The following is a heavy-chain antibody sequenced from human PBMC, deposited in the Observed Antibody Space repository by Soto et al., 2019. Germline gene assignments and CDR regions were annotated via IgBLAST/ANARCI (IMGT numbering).Heavy chain of an antibody. J-gene: IGHJ6*03. V-gene: IGHV3-23*01. CDR2: ISANGGTT. CDR3: AKDQEEGRVAGPYYHYYYMDV. Sequence: GGSLRLSCAASGFTFSNYAMSWVRQAPGKGLEWVSGISANGGTTYYANSVKGRFTMSRDNSKNTLSLQMNSLRAEDTALYYCAKDQEEGRVAGPYYHYYYMDVWGKGTTVTVSS. CDR1: GFTFSNYA. D-gene: IGHD6-19*01.